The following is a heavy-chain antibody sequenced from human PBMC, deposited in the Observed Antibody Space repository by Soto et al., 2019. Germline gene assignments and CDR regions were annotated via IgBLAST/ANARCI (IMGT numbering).Heavy chain of an antibody. J-gene: IGHJ6*02. CDR3: ARVLLYDILTGSSYGMDV. Sequence: PGGSLRLSCAASGFTFSSYGMHWVRQAPGKGLEWVAVIWYDGSNKYYADSVKGRFTISRDNSKNTLYLQMNSLRAEDTAVYYCARVLLYDILTGSSYGMDVWGQGTTVTVSS. D-gene: IGHD3-9*01. CDR2: IWYDGSNK. CDR1: GFTFSSYG. V-gene: IGHV3-33*01.